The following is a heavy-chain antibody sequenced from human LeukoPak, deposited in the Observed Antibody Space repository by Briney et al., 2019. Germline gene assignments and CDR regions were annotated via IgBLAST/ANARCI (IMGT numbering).Heavy chain of an antibody. CDR2: ISGSGGST. D-gene: IGHD4-23*01. CDR3: AKIQASFYGGKARNYFDY. CDR1: GFTFSSYA. V-gene: IGHV3-23*01. Sequence: GGSLRLSCAASGFTFSSYAMSWVRQAPGKGLEWVSAISGSGGSTYYADSVKGRFAISRDNSKNTLYLQMNSLRAEATAVYYCAKIQASFYGGKARNYFDYWGQGALVTVSS. J-gene: IGHJ4*02.